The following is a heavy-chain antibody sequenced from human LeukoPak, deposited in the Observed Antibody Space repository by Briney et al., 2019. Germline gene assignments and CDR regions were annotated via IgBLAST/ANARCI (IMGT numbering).Heavy chain of an antibody. V-gene: IGHV3-23*01. CDR3: AKDQGGSGSYYPDYYYYMDV. CDR1: GFTFSNYA. D-gene: IGHD3-10*01. J-gene: IGHJ6*03. Sequence: GGSLRLSCAASGFTFSNYAMSWVRQAPGKGLEWVSAISGSGGSTYYADSVKGRFTISRDNSKNTLYLQMNSLRAEDTAVYYCAKDQGGSGSYYPDYYYYMDVWGKGTTVTVSS. CDR2: ISGSGGST.